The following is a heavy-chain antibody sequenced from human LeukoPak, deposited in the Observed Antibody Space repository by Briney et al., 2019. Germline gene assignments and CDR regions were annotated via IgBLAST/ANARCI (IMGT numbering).Heavy chain of an antibody. CDR3: ARDSRSDYGDHGGDY. J-gene: IGHJ4*02. CDR1: GFTFSSYE. V-gene: IGHV3-48*03. CDR2: ISRSGSTI. D-gene: IGHD4-17*01. Sequence: GGSLRLSCAASGFTFSSYEVNWVRQAPGKGLEWLSYISRSGSTIYYADSVRGRFTISRDNAKNSLYLQTNSLRAEDTAVYYCARDSRSDYGDHGGDYWGQGTLVTVSS.